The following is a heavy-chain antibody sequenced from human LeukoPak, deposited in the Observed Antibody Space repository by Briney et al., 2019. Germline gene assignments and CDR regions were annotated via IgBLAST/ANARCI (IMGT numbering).Heavy chain of an antibody. CDR1: GYSISSSDW. V-gene: IGHV4-28*03. CDR3: ARARRGIFWSVPNNYMDV. CDR2: IYYSGST. D-gene: IGHD3-3*01. J-gene: IGHJ6*03. Sequence: SDTLSLTCAVSGYSISSSDWWGWIRQPPGKGLKWIGYIYYSGSTYYNPSLKSRVTMSVDTSKNQFSLKLSSVTAADTAVYYCARARRGIFWSVPNNYMDVWGKGTTVTVSS.